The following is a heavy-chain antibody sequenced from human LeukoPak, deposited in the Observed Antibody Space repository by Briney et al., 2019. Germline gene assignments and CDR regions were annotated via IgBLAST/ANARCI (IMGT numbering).Heavy chain of an antibody. J-gene: IGHJ6*04. CDR1: GGSFSGYY. D-gene: IGHD3-10*01. V-gene: IGHV4-34*01. CDR2: INHSGST. CDR3: ANSPKRLYYGSGSYSYYYYGMDV. Sequence: SETLSLTCAVYGGSFSGYYWSWIRQPPGKGLEWIGEINHSGSTYYNPSLKSRVTISVDTSKNQFSLKLSSVTAADTAVYCCANSPKRLYYGSGSYSYYYYGMDVWGKGTTVTVSS.